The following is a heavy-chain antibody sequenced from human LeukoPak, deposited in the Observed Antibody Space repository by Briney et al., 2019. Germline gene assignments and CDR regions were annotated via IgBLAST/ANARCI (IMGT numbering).Heavy chain of an antibody. D-gene: IGHD6-19*01. Sequence: PGGSLRLSCAASGFTFSSYGMHWVRQAPGKGLEWVAFIRYDGSNKYYADSVKGRFTISRDNSKNMLYLQMNSLRAEDTAVYYCAKVRRYSSGWYGDYWGQGTLVTVSS. CDR1: GFTFSSYG. V-gene: IGHV3-30*02. J-gene: IGHJ4*02. CDR3: AKVRRYSSGWYGDY. CDR2: IRYDGSNK.